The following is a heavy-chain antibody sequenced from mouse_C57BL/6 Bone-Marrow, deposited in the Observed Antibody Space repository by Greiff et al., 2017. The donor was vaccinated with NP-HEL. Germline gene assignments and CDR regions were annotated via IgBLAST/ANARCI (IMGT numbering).Heavy chain of an antibody. J-gene: IGHJ4*01. CDR1: GYTFTSYW. V-gene: IGHV1-69*01. D-gene: IGHD1-1*01. CDR2: IGPSDSYT. CDR3: ARAGITSVVATGAMDY. Sequence: QVQLQQPGAELVLPGASLKLSCKASGYTFTSYWMHWVLQRPGQGLEWIGEIGPSDSYTNYNQKFKGKSTLTVDKSSSSAYMQLSSLTSEASAVDYCARAGITSVVATGAMDYCCRGNSVPVSA.